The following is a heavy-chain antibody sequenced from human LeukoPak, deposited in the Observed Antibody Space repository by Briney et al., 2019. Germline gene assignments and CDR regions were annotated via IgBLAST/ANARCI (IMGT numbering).Heavy chain of an antibody. D-gene: IGHD3-22*01. CDR1: RGSISGYY. J-gene: IGHJ1*01. V-gene: IGHV4-59*01. Sequence: MASETLSLTCTVSRGSISGYYWSWIRQPPGKGLEWIGYIYYSGSTNYNPSLKSRVTISIDTSKKQFSLKLSSVTAADTAVYYCAEDSSGYYSSFQHWGQGTLVTVSS. CDR2: IYYSGST. CDR3: AEDSSGYYSSFQH.